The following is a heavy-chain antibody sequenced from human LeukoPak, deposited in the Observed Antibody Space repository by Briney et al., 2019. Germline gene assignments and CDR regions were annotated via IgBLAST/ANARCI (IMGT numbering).Heavy chain of an antibody. Sequence: IPSETLSLTCAVYGGSFSGYYWSWIRQPPGKGLEWIGEINHSGSTNYNPSLKSRVTISVDTSKNQFSLKLSSVTAADTAVYYCARTTGQYSSSWYWYWGQGTLVTVSS. J-gene: IGHJ4*02. CDR3: ARTTGQYSSSWYWY. D-gene: IGHD6-13*01. V-gene: IGHV4-34*01. CDR1: GGSFSGYY. CDR2: INHSGST.